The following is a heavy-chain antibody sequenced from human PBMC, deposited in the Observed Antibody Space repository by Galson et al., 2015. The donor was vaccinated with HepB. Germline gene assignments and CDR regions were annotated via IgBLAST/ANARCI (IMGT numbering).Heavy chain of an antibody. CDR3: ARYCTKLSAWFDP. CDR2: IYYSGST. CDR1: GGSISSGGYY. Sequence: TLSLTCTVSGGSISSGGYYWSWIRQHPGKGLEWIGYIYYSGSTYYNPSLKSRVTISVDTSKNQFSLKLSSVTAADTAVYYCARYCTKLSAWFDPWGQGTLVTVSS. J-gene: IGHJ5*02. D-gene: IGHD2-8*01. V-gene: IGHV4-31*03.